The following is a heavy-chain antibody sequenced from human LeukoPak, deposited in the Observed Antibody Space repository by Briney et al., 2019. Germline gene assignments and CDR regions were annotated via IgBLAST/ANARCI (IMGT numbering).Heavy chain of an antibody. D-gene: IGHD4-17*01. CDR1: GGSFSGYY. Sequence: SETLSLTCAVYGGSFSGYYWSWIRQPPGKGLEWIGEINHSGSTNYNPSLKSRVTISVDTSKNQFSLKLSSVTAADTAVYYCARFLSTVTHYDYWGQGTLVTVSS. J-gene: IGHJ4*02. V-gene: IGHV4-34*01. CDR3: ARFLSTVTHYDY. CDR2: INHSGST.